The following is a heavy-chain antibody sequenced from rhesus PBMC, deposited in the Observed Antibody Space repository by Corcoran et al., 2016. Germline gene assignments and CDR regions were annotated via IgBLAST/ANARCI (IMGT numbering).Heavy chain of an antibody. CDR3: ARSLLVVVATPFDY. D-gene: IGHD2-21*01. V-gene: IGHV3-201*01. J-gene: IGHJ4*01. CDR1: GFTFDDYA. CDR2: ISWIGVTT. Sequence: EVQLVESGGGVVQPGGSLRLSCAASGFTFDDYAMHWVRQAPGKGLEWVSGISWIGVTTYYADSVKGQFTISRDNAKNSLYLQMGSLRAEDTALYYCARSLLVVVATPFDYWGQGVLVTVSS.